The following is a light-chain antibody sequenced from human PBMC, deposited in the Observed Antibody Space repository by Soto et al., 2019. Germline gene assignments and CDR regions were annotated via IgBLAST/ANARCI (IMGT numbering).Light chain of an antibody. V-gene: IGKV3-20*01. CDR3: QQYGSWT. J-gene: IGKJ1*01. CDR2: GTS. CDR1: QTISSNY. Sequence: EIVLAQCPGTLSVSPGERATLSCRASQTISSNYLGWYQQKPGQAPSLLIYGTSRRATGIPDRFSGSGSGTDFTLTISRLEPEDSAIYYCQQYGSWTFGQGTKVEIK.